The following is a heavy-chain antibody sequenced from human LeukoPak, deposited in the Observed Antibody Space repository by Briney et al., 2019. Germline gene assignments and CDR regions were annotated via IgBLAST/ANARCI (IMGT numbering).Heavy chain of an antibody. Sequence: SETLSLTCAVYGGSFSGYYWSWIRQPPGKGLEWIGEINHSGSTNYNPSLKSRVTISVDTSKNQFSLKLSSVTAADTAVYYCARAETGEYYYDSSGYYPFDYWGQGTLVTVSS. J-gene: IGHJ4*02. D-gene: IGHD3-22*01. CDR1: GGSFSGYY. V-gene: IGHV4-34*01. CDR2: INHSGST. CDR3: ARAETGEYYYDSSGYYPFDY.